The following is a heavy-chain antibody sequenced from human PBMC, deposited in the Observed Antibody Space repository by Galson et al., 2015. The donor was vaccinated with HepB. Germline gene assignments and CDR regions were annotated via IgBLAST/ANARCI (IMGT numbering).Heavy chain of an antibody. D-gene: IGHD2-2*01. CDR1: GFTFSSYA. Sequence: SLRLSCAASGFTFSSYAMSWVRQAPGKGLEWVSAISGSGGSTYYADSVKGRFTISRDNSKNTLYLQMNSLRAEDTAVYYCAKDQLIVVVPAAMDVWGKGTTVTVSS. J-gene: IGHJ6*03. CDR3: AKDQLIVVVPAAMDV. V-gene: IGHV3-23*01. CDR2: ISGSGGST.